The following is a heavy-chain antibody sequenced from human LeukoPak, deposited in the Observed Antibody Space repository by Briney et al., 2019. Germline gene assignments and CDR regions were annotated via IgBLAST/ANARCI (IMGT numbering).Heavy chain of an antibody. D-gene: IGHD2-2*01. Sequence: ASVKFSCKASGYTFTDYYIHWVRQATGQGLEWMGWMNPNSGNTGYAQKFQGRVTMTRNTSISTDYMELSSLRSEDTAVYYCARGVVVPAAWGYTGYYYYMDVWGKGTTVTISS. CDR2: MNPNSGNT. J-gene: IGHJ6*03. CDR3: ARGVVVPAAWGYTGYYYYMDV. V-gene: IGHV1-8*02. CDR1: GYTFTDYY.